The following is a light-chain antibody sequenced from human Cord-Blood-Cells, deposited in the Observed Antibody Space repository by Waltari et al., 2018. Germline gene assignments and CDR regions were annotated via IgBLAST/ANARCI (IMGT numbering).Light chain of an antibody. J-gene: IGLJ3*02. CDR1: SSDVGGYNY. Sequence: QSALTQPASVSGSPGQSITISCTGTSSDVGGYNYVSWYQQHPGKAPKLMIYDVSKRPSGASNRFSGSKAGNTASLTSSGLQAEDEADYCCSSYTSSSTLVFGGGTKLTVL. V-gene: IGLV2-14*01. CDR2: DVS. CDR3: SSYTSSSTLV.